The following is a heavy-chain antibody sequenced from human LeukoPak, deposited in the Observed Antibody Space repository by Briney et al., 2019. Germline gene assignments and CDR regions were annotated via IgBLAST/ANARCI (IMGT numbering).Heavy chain of an antibody. CDR1: GFTFSSYS. J-gene: IGHJ4*02. CDR3: AKEAYIEMATITPDY. CDR2: ISSSSSYI. Sequence: PGGSLRLSCAASGFTFSSYSMNWVRQAPGKGLEWVSSISSSSSYIYCADSVKGRFTISRDNAKNTLYLQMNSLRAEDTAVYYCAKEAYIEMATITPDYWGQGTLVTVSS. D-gene: IGHD5-24*01. V-gene: IGHV3-21*01.